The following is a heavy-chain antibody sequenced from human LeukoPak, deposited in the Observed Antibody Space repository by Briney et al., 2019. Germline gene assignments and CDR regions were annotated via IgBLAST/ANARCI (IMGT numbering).Heavy chain of an antibody. J-gene: IGHJ4*02. CDR1: GGSFSGYY. CDR2: INHSGST. Sequence: PSETLSLTCAVYGGSFSGYYWSWIRQPPGKGLEWIGEINHSGSTNYNPSLKSRVTISVDTSKNQFSLKLSSVTAADTAVYYCARLSPSSITMIVVVINIFDYWGQGTLVTVSS. V-gene: IGHV4-34*01. CDR3: ARLSPSSITMIVVVINIFDY. D-gene: IGHD3-22*01.